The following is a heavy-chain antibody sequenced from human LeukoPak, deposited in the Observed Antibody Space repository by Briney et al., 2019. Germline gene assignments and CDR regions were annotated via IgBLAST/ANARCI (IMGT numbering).Heavy chain of an antibody. J-gene: IGHJ4*02. D-gene: IGHD1-26*01. CDR2: IYYSGST. CDR3: AREDEVGGPFDY. V-gene: IGHV4-59*01. Sequence: SETLSLTCTVSGGSISSYYWSWIRQPPGKGLEWIGYIYYSGSTNYNPSLKSRVTISVDTSKNQLSLKLSSVTAADTAVYYCAREDEVGGPFDYWGQGTLVTVSS. CDR1: GGSISSYY.